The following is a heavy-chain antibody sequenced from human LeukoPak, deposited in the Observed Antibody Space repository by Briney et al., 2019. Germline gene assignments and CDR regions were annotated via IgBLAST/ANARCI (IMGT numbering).Heavy chain of an antibody. D-gene: IGHD6-13*01. J-gene: IGHJ5*02. CDR2: VGTDSDT. V-gene: IGHV3-23*01. Sequence: GGPLRHSCAASGLPYSISAFSWVCQAPGRGLEWVSTVGTDSDTYYADSVKRRFTISRDNSKHTLYLQMTRLRAEDTAVNYLAEKTPGIPPFCSWGQGTLVTASP. CDR1: GLPYSISA. CDR3: AEKTPGIPPFCS.